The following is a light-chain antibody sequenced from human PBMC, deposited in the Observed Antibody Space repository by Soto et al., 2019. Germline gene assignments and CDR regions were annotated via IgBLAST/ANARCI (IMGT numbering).Light chain of an antibody. CDR2: DVS. Sequence: QSVLTQPASVSGSPGQSITIFCTGTSSDVGGYNYVSWYQQHPGKAPKLMIYDVSNRPSGVSNRFSGSKSGNTASLTISGLQAEDEADYYCSSYTSSSNPDYVFGTGTKVTVL. J-gene: IGLJ1*01. V-gene: IGLV2-14*01. CDR3: SSYTSSSNPDYV. CDR1: SSDVGGYNY.